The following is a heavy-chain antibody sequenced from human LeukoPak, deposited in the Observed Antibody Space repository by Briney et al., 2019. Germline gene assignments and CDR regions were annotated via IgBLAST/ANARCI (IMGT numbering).Heavy chain of an antibody. CDR3: ARDAMSSVTTSPHYFDY. Sequence: ASVKVSCKASGYTFTNYYMHWVRQAPGQGLEWMGIINPSGGSTSYAQKFQGRVTMTRDMSTSTVYMDLSSLRSEDTAVYYCARDAMSSVTTSPHYFDYWGQGTLVTVSS. V-gene: IGHV1-46*01. J-gene: IGHJ4*02. CDR1: GYTFTNYY. D-gene: IGHD4-17*01. CDR2: INPSGGST.